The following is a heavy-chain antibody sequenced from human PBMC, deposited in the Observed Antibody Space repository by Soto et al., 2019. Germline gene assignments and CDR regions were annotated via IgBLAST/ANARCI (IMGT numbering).Heavy chain of an antibody. D-gene: IGHD3-10*02. CDR1: GLTFSIYS. CDR2: IDSSSNYI. Sequence: ELQLVESGGGLVKPGGSLRLSCAASGLTFSIYSMVWVRQAPGKGLEWVSSIDSSSNYIYYADSVKGRFIISRDNAKNSVYLQMNSLRAEDTAVYYCAREAHFYGRSDVFDIWGQVTMVTVSS. V-gene: IGHV3-21*01. CDR3: AREAHFYGRSDVFDI. J-gene: IGHJ3*02.